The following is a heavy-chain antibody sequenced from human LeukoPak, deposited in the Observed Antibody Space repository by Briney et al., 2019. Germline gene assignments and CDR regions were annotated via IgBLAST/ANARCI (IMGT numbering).Heavy chain of an antibody. CDR1: GFTFSSPG. V-gene: IGHV3-21*01. CDR2: ISGDSASK. D-gene: IGHD1-7*01. CDR3: AKYQTGTWTSYDSSDI. J-gene: IGHJ3*02. Sequence: GGSLRLSCAASGFTFSSPGMNWVRQAPGEGLEWVSSISGDSASKFYADSVRGRFTISRDNAKNSLYLQMNSLRAEDTAVYYCAKYQTGTWTSYDSSDIWGQGTLVTVSS.